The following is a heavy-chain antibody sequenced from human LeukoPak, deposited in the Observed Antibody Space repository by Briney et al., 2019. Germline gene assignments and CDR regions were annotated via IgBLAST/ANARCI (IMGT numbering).Heavy chain of an antibody. V-gene: IGHV3-21*04. CDR2: ITSSSTYI. D-gene: IGHD5-12*01. J-gene: IGHJ6*03. Sequence: GGSLRLSCAASGFTFSSYIMSWVRQAPGKGLEWVSSITSSSTYIFYADSVKGRFTISRDNAKNSLYLQMNSLRADDTALYYCVKGGYDLDYYLDVWGKGTTVTISS. CDR1: GFTFSSYI. CDR3: VKGGYDLDYYLDV.